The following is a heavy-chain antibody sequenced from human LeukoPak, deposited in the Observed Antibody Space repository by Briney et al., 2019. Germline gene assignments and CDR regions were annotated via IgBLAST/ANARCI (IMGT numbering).Heavy chain of an antibody. D-gene: IGHD3-22*01. V-gene: IGHV4-34*01. Sequence: SETLSLTCAVYGGSFSGYYWSWIRQPPGKGLEWIGEINHSGSTNYNPSLKSRVTISVDTSKNQFSLKLSSATAADTAVYYCARGLYYYDSSGYPPDAFDIWGQGTMVTVSS. CDR3: ARGLYYYDSSGYPPDAFDI. J-gene: IGHJ3*02. CDR2: INHSGST. CDR1: GGSFSGYY.